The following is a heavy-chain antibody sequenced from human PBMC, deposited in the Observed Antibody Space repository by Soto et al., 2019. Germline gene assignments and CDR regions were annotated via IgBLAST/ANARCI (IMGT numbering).Heavy chain of an antibody. V-gene: IGHV3-74*01. D-gene: IGHD2-2*01. Sequence: GGSLRLSCAASGFTFSSYWMHWVRQAPGKGLVWVSRINSDGSSTSYADSVKGRFTISRDNAKNTLYLQMNSLRAEDTAVYYCARDRRYCSSTSCYGPYYYYGMDVWGQGTTVTVSS. J-gene: IGHJ6*02. CDR3: ARDRRYCSSTSCYGPYYYYGMDV. CDR1: GFTFSSYW. CDR2: INSDGSST.